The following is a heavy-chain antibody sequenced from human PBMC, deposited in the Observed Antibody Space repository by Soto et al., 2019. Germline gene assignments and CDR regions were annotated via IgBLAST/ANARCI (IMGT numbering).Heavy chain of an antibody. CDR3: AHSPLYDFWSGYPTFDY. CDR1: GFSLSTSGVG. J-gene: IGHJ4*02. V-gene: IGHV2-5*02. Sequence: SGPTLVNPTQTLTLTCTFSGFSLSTSGVGVGWIRQPPGKALEWLALIYWDDDKRYSPSLKSRLTITKDTSKNQVVLTMTNMDPVDTATYYCAHSPLYDFWSGYPTFDYWGQGTLVTVSS. D-gene: IGHD3-3*01. CDR2: IYWDDDK.